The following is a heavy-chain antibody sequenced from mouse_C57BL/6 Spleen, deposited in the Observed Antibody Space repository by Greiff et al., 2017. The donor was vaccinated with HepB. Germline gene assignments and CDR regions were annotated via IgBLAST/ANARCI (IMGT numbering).Heavy chain of an antibody. CDR1: GYTFTDYA. J-gene: IGHJ4*01. CDR3: TSKSDYYDYAMDD. CDR2: ISTSYGHA. Sequence: QVQLKQSGPELVRPGVSVKISCKGSGYTFTDYAMHWVKPSHATGLEGIGVISTSYGHASYNQKFKDKATMTVGNSPSTAYMALARLTSADSAVHYFTSKSDYYDYAMDDWGQGTSVTVSS. V-gene: IGHV1-67*01. D-gene: IGHD2-1*01.